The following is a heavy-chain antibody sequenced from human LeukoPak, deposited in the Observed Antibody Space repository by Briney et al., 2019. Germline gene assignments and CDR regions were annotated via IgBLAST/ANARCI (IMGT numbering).Heavy chain of an antibody. CDR1: GYPINNAYY. V-gene: IGHV4-38-2*01. D-gene: IGHD2-2*01. CDR3: ARQYDSYFYYYLDL. CDR2: LYHPDST. Sequence: SETLSLTCAVSGYPINNAYYWAWIRQPPGKGLEWIGSLYHPDSTYYNPSLKSRVTMSVDTSTNQFSLKLSFVTAADTAVYYCARQYDSYFYYYLDLWGTGTTVTVSS. J-gene: IGHJ6*03.